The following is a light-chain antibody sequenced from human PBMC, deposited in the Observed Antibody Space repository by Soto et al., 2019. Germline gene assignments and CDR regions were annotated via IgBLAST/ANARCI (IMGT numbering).Light chain of an antibody. CDR3: SSYTSISTYV. CDR1: SSDVGGYNY. J-gene: IGLJ1*01. Sequence: QSAVTQPASVSGSPGQSITISCTGTSSDVGGYNYVSWYQHHPGKAPQLMIYEVNNRPSGVSNRFSGSKSGNTASLTISGLQAEDEADYYCSSYTSISTYVFGSGTKLTVL. CDR2: EVN. V-gene: IGLV2-14*01.